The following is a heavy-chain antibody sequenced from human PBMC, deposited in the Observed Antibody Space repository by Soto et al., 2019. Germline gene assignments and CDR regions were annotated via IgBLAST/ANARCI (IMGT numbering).Heavy chain of an antibody. CDR1: GGTFSSYA. D-gene: IGHD5-18*01. V-gene: IGHV1-69*01. CDR3: ARGDVDTAMVDYYYGMDV. CDR2: IIPIFGTA. Sequence: QVQLVQSGAEVKKPGSSVKVSCKASGGTFSSYAISWVRQAPGQGLEWMGGIIPIFGTANYAQKFQGRVTITADESTSTVYMELSSLRSEDTAAYYCARGDVDTAMVDYYYGMDVWGQGTTVTVSS. J-gene: IGHJ6*02.